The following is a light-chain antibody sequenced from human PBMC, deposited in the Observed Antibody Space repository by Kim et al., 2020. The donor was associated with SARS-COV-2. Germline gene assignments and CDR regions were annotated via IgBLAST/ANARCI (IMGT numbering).Light chain of an antibody. Sequence: SSELTQDPDVSVALGQTVTITCQGDSLINYYATWYQQRPGQAPLLVAYGRNDRPSGIPGRFFASSSGNTASLTITGAQAEDEADYYCNSRDNGGHHLLFGGGTQLTVL. CDR3: NSRDNGGHHLL. V-gene: IGLV3-19*01. J-gene: IGLJ2*01. CDR2: GRN. CDR1: SLINYY.